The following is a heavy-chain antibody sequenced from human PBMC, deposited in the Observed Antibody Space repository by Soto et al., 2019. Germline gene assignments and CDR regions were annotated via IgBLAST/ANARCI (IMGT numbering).Heavy chain of an antibody. V-gene: IGHV4-31*03. CDR3: ARAQRLRYDFWSGSPYYFDY. J-gene: IGHJ4*02. D-gene: IGHD3-3*01. CDR2: IYYSGST. CDR1: GGSISSGGYY. Sequence: QVQLQESGPGLVKPSQTLSLTCTVSGGSISSGGYYWSWIRQHPGKGLEWIGYIYYSGSTYYNPSLKSRITITVDTSKNQFSLKLSSGTAADTAVYYCARAQRLRYDFWSGSPYYFDYWGQGTLVTVSS.